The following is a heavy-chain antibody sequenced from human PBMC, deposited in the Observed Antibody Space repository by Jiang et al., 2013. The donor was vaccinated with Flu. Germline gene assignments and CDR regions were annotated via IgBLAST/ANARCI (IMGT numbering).Heavy chain of an antibody. D-gene: IGHD6-19*01. J-gene: IGHJ4*02. CDR2: ISYDGSNK. V-gene: IGHV3-30*18. CDR3: AKDFIPSSSGWYFDY. CDR1: GFTFSSYG. Sequence: RLSCAASGFTFSSYGMHWVRQAPGKGLEWVAVISYDGSNKYYADSVKGRFTISRDNSKNTLYLQMNSLRAEDTAVYYCAKDFIPSSSGWYFDYWGQGTLVTVSS.